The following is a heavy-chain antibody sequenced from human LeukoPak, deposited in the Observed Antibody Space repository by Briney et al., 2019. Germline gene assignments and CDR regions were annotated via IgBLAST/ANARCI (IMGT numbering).Heavy chain of an antibody. Sequence: GGSLRLSCAASGFAFSGFEMNWVRQAPGKGPEWIAYIDVTGKKIRYADSVKGRFTISRDNANSSVYLQMNSLRVDDTAVYYCARENYVRGYDYWGQGTLVTVSS. CDR3: ARENYVRGYDY. V-gene: IGHV3-48*03. J-gene: IGHJ4*02. CDR2: IDVTGKKI. D-gene: IGHD3-16*01. CDR1: GFAFSGFE.